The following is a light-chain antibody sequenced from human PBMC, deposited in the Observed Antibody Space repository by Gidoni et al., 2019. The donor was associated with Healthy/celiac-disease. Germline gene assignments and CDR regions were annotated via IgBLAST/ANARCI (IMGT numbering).Light chain of an antibody. CDR1: QSLLHRDGKTY. CDR2: EVS. V-gene: IGKV2D-29*02. J-gene: IGKJ4*01. Sequence: DIVITPTPLPLSVTPGQPASISCKSSQSLLHRDGKTYLSWYLQKPGQSPQLLIYEVSTRVSGVPDRFSGSGSGTEFTLKISRVEAEDVGVYYCMQSIKLPLTFGGGTKVEIK. CDR3: MQSIKLPLT.